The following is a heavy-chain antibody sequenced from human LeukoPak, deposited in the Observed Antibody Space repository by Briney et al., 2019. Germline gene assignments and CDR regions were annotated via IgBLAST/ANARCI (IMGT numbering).Heavy chain of an antibody. V-gene: IGHV5-51*01. CDR3: ARAYYYDSSGYLYYFDY. D-gene: IGHD3-22*01. CDR1: GYSFTSYW. Sequence: GESLKISCKGSGYSFTSYWIGWVRQIPGKGLDWMGIIYPGDSDTRYSPSFQGQVTISADKSISTAYLQWSSLKASDTAMYYCARAYYYDSSGYLYYFDYWGQGTLVTISS. CDR2: IYPGDSDT. J-gene: IGHJ4*02.